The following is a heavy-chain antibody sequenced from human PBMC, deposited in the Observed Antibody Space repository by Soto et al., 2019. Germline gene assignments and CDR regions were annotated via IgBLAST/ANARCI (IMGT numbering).Heavy chain of an antibody. CDR1: GFTFSSYG. J-gene: IGHJ5*01. CDR3: ARAVPAAKGWFDS. D-gene: IGHD2-2*01. CDR2: IWFDGSKE. V-gene: IGHV3-33*01. Sequence: QVELVESGGGVVQPGGSLRLACAASGFTFSSYGMHWVRQAPGKGLEWVAEIWFDGSKEFYAASVEGRFTISRDNSKNMVYLEMNSPRDVDTAVYYCARAVPAAKGWFDSWGQGTLVTVSS.